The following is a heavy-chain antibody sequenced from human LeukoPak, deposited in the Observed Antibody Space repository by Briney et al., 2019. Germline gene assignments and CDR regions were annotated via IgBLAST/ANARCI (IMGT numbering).Heavy chain of an antibody. J-gene: IGHJ5*02. CDR2: IYYSGST. V-gene: IGHV4-39*01. D-gene: IGHD4-17*01. CDR1: GGSISSSSYY. CDR3: ASRGWDYGDYPRWFDP. Sequence: SETLSLTRTVSGGSISSSSYYWGWIRQPPGKGLEWVGSIYYSGSTYYNPSLKSRVTISVDTSKNQFSLKLSSVTAADTAVYYCASRGWDYGDYPRWFDPWGQGTLVTVSS.